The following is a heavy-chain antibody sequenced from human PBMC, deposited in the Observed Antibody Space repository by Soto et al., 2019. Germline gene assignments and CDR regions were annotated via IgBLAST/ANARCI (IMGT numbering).Heavy chain of an antibody. V-gene: IGHV3-7*01. CDR1: GFTFSSYW. J-gene: IGHJ5*02. Sequence: GGSLRLSCAASGFTFSSYWMSWVRQAPGKGLEWVANIKQDGSEKYYVDSVKGRFTISRDNAKNSLYLQMNSLRAEDTAVYYCARDSYEDIVVVVAATPSHNWFDPWGQGTLVTVSS. D-gene: IGHD2-15*01. CDR3: ARDSYEDIVVVVAATPSHNWFDP. CDR2: IKQDGSEK.